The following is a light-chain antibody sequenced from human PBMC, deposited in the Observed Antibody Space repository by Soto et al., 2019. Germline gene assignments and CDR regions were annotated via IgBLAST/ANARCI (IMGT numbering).Light chain of an antibody. Sequence: IVLTQSPGTLSLSPGERVTISCRASQSLSSSYLSWYQKKPGQAPTLLVFGAASRATGSPDRCSGSGSGRDFTLTISRLETEDVAVYYCQQYGSSPPITFGQGTRLEI. V-gene: IGKV3-20*01. CDR2: GAA. CDR3: QQYGSSPPIT. CDR1: QSLSSSY. J-gene: IGKJ5*01.